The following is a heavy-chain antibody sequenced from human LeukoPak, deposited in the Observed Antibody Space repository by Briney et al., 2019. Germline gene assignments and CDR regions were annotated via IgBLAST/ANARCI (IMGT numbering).Heavy chain of an antibody. CDR3: AKSVESAVTTNPYFDY. D-gene: IGHD4-17*01. J-gene: IGHJ4*02. CDR2: ISGSGVSK. V-gene: IGHV3-23*01. CDR1: GFTFSDYA. Sequence: PGGSLRLSCAASGFTFSDYAMSWVRQALGKGLSWVSVISGSGVSKYYADSVKGRFTISRDNSKNTLYLQINSLRAEDTAVYYCAKSVESAVTTNPYFDYWGQGTLVTVSS.